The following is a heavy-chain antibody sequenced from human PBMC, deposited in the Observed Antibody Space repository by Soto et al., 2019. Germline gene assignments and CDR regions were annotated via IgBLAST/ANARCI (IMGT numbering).Heavy chain of an antibody. CDR2: IYWDDYK. CDR1: GFSLDTSGVG. V-gene: IGHV2-5*02. D-gene: IGHD3-10*01. J-gene: IGHJ4*02. CDR3: AHKGSGLYPLDY. Sequence: QITLKESGPPLVKPTQTLTLTCTFSGFSLDTSGVGVGWIRQPPGKALEWVAVIYWDDYKHFSPSLESRLTITKDTSKNLVVLKMTDMDPVDTATYYCAHKGSGLYPLDYWGQGTLVTVSS.